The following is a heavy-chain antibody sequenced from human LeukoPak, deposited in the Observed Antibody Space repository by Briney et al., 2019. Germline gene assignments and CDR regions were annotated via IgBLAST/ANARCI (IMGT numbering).Heavy chain of an antibody. J-gene: IGHJ4*02. D-gene: IGHD4-23*01. CDR1: GGSISSGGYY. CDR3: ARNDYGGNSVLHY. CDR2: IYYSGST. Sequence: SETLSLTCTVSGGSISSGGYYWSWIRQHPGKGLEWIGYIYYSGSTYYNPSLKSRVTISVDTSKNQFSLKLSSVTAADTAVYYCARNDYGGNSVLHYWGQGTLVTVSS. V-gene: IGHV4-31*03.